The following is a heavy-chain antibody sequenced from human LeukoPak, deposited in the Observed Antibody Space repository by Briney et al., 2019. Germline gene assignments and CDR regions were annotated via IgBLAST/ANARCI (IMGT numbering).Heavy chain of an antibody. V-gene: IGHV3-48*01. J-gene: IGHJ5*02. CDR1: GFTISTYS. Sequence: GGSLRLSCGGSGFTISTYSMNWVRQAPGKGLEWVSYISSSSNTIYYADSVKGRFTISRDNAKNSLYLQMNSLRAEDTAVYYCARDFYDFWSGSIRFDPWGQGTLVTVSS. CDR2: ISSSSNTI. CDR3: ARDFYDFWSGSIRFDP. D-gene: IGHD3-3*01.